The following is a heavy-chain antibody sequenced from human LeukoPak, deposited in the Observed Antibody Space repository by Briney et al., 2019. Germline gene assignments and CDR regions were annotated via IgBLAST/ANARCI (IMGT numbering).Heavy chain of an antibody. Sequence: GALRLSCAASGFTFSSYGMRWVRQAPGKGLEWVSAISGSGGSTYYADSVKGRFTISRDNSKNTLYLQMNSLRAEDTAVYYCAHGSMYQLDYWGQGTLVTVSS. D-gene: IGHD2-2*01. CDR3: AHGSMYQLDY. J-gene: IGHJ4*02. V-gene: IGHV3-23*01. CDR2: ISGSGGST. CDR1: GFTFSSYG.